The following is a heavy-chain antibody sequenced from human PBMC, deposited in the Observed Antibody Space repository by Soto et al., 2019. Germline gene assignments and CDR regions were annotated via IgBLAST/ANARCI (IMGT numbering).Heavy chain of an antibody. J-gene: IGHJ4*02. V-gene: IGHV1-18*01. CDR1: GYTFTTYG. CDR3: ARGRYGDY. CDR2: ISAHNGNT. D-gene: IGHD1-1*01. Sequence: QVHLVQSGAEVKKPGATVKVSCKGSGYTFTTYGITWVRQAPGQGLEWMGWISAHNGNTNYAQKLQGRVTVTRDTSTSTAYMELRSLRSDDTAVYYCARGRYGDYWGQGALVTVSS.